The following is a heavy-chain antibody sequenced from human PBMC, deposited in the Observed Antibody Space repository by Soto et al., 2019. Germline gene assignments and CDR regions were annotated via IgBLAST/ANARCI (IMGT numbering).Heavy chain of an antibody. V-gene: IGHV3-23*01. Sequence: PGGSLRLSCAASGFTFSTYAMSWVRQAPGEGLEWVSTISAGGGSTYYADSVRGRFTISRDNSQNTLYLQMHSLRAEDAAVYYCASYYYFNSGSLRNFDYWGQGTLVTV. J-gene: IGHJ4*02. D-gene: IGHD3-22*01. CDR1: GFTFSTYA. CDR2: ISAGGGST. CDR3: ASYYYFNSGSLRNFDY.